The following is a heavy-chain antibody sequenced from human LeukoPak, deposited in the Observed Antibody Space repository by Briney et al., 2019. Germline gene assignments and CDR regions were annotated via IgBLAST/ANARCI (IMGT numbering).Heavy chain of an antibody. J-gene: IGHJ4*02. CDR1: GFTFSSYA. D-gene: IGHD3-16*02. CDR2: ISGSGGST. CDR3: AKDRDMITFGGVIVIEGGFDY. V-gene: IGHV3-23*01. Sequence: GGSLRLSCAASGFTFSSYAMSWVRQAPGQGLEWVSAISGSGGSTYYADSVKGRFTISRDNSKNTLYLQMNSLRAEDTAVYYCAKDRDMITFGGVIVIEGGFDYWGQGTLVTVSS.